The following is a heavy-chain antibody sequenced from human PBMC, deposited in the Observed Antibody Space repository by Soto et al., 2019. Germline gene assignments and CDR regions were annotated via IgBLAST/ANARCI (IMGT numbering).Heavy chain of an antibody. CDR3: ARHECSGGSCQFNWFDP. CDR1: GGSISSSSYY. V-gene: IGHV4-39*01. D-gene: IGHD2-15*01. CDR2: IYYSGST. Sequence: PWETLSLTCTVSGGSISSSSYYWGWIRQPPGKGLEWIGSIYYSGSTYYNPSLKSRVTISVDTSKNQFSLKLSSVTAADTVVYYCARHECSGGSCQFNWFDPWGQGTLVTVS. J-gene: IGHJ5*02.